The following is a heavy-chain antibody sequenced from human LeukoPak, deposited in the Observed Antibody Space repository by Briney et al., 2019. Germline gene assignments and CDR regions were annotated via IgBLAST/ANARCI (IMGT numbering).Heavy chain of an antibody. Sequence: PGGSLRLSCEASGFTFSSYAMSWVRQAPGKGLEWVAAISGSGGSTYYADSVKGRFTIPRDNSKNTLYLQMNSLRAEDTAVYYCAKGTDFGVVTTFDYWGQGILVTVSS. V-gene: IGHV3-23*01. CDR3: AKGTDFGVVTTFDY. J-gene: IGHJ4*02. D-gene: IGHD3-3*01. CDR2: ISGSGGST. CDR1: GFTFSSYA.